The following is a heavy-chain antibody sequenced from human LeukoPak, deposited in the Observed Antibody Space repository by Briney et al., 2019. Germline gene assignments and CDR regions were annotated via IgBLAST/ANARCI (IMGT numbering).Heavy chain of an antibody. D-gene: IGHD5-18*01. Sequence: SETLSLTCTVSGGSISIASYYWGWIRQPPGKGLEWIGSIYYSGTTYYNPSLKSRVTISVDTSKNQVSLRVNSVTAADTAVYYCARRPEYNNGYRVSWLDLWGQGTLVTVSS. CDR2: IYYSGTT. V-gene: IGHV4-39*01. CDR1: GGSISIASYY. CDR3: ARRPEYNNGYRVSWLDL. J-gene: IGHJ5*02.